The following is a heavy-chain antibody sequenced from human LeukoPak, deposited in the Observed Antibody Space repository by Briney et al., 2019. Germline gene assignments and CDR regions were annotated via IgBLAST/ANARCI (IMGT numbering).Heavy chain of an antibody. CDR2: ISHSGTT. V-gene: IGHV4-59*08. CDR3: ARWDDSAWGFGN. D-gene: IGHD6-19*01. J-gene: IGHJ4*02. CDR1: GGSISSYS. Sequence: SETLFLTCIVSGGSISSYSWNWIRQSPGKGLEWVGYISHSGTTSYNSSLKSRVTISVDTSKNQLSLKLTSVTAADTAVYYCARWDDSAWGFGNWGPGTLVTVSS.